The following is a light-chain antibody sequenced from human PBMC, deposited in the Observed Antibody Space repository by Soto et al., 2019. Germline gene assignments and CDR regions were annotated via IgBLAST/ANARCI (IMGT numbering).Light chain of an antibody. Sequence: DIQMTQSPSSLSASVGDRVTITCRTSQSINTYLNWYHQKPGKAPKLLIYGASSLQSGVPLRFSCSGSGTDFTLTITTLQPEDFATYYCQESYSFLWGTCGQGTKVEIK. CDR1: QSINTY. J-gene: IGKJ1*01. V-gene: IGKV1-39*01. CDR3: QESYSFLWGT. CDR2: GAS.